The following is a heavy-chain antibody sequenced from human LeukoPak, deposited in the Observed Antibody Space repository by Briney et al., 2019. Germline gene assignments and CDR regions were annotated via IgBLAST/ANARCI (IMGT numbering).Heavy chain of an antibody. CDR3: AKEDSVRREFDY. CDR1: GGSISNTN. V-gene: IGHV3-23*01. Sequence: ETLSLTCGVSGGSISNTNWWSWVRQAPGKGLEWVSGISDSGGSTNYAASVKGRFTISRDNSKDTLYLQMNSLRAEDTAVYYCAKEDSVRREFDYWGQGTLATVSS. J-gene: IGHJ4*02. CDR2: ISDSGGST.